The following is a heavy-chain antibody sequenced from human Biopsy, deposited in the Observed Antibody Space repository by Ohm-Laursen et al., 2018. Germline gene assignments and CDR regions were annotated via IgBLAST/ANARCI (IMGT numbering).Heavy chain of an antibody. Sequence: SDTLSLTCPVSGGSFTGHYWSWIRQPPGKGPEWIGHISCAGYTSYNASLKSRVTISLGTSRKHFSLRLTSLAAADTAVYYCARGSNEYGGLYFPHWGQGTLVTVSS. CDR3: ARGSNEYGGLYFPH. D-gene: IGHD4-23*01. CDR2: ISCAGYT. V-gene: IGHV4-59*11. J-gene: IGHJ1*01. CDR1: GGSFTGHY.